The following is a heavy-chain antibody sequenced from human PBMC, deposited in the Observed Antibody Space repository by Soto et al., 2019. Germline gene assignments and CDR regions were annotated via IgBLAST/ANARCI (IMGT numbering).Heavy chain of an antibody. Sequence: QVQLVQSGGEVKKPGSSVKVSCKASGGTFSSYSISWVRQAPGQGLEWMGGIIPIFGTANYAQKFQGRVTITADESTSTAYMELSSLRSEDTAVYYCAIEYSSSPPYYPIGYWGQGTLVTVSS. J-gene: IGHJ4*02. CDR3: AIEYSSSPPYYPIGY. CDR2: IIPIFGTA. D-gene: IGHD6-6*01. CDR1: GGTFSSYS. V-gene: IGHV1-69*01.